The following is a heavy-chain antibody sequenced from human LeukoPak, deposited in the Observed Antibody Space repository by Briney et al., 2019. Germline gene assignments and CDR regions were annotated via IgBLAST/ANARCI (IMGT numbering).Heavy chain of an antibody. CDR3: ARDRGHYTENWFDP. Sequence: GGSLRLSCAASGFTLSSYSMNWVRQAPGKGLEWVSSISSSSSYIYYADSVKGRFTISRDNAKNSLYLQMNSLRAEDTAVYYCARDRGHYTENWFDPWGQGTLVTVSS. D-gene: IGHD2-2*02. J-gene: IGHJ5*02. CDR1: GFTLSSYS. V-gene: IGHV3-21*01. CDR2: ISSSSSYI.